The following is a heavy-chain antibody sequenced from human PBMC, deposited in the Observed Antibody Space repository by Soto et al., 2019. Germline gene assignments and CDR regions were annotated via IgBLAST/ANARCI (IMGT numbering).Heavy chain of an antibody. CDR1: GFTFSSYW. J-gene: IGHJ4*02. Sequence: EVQLVESGGGLVQPGGSLRLSCAASGFTFSSYWMHWVRQAPGKGLVWVSRINSDGSRTNYADSVKGRFTISRDNAKKTQYLKMNRLRVEDTTVYYCAGGWSFDYWGQGNLVTVSS. CDR2: INSDGSRT. D-gene: IGHD6-19*01. V-gene: IGHV3-74*01. CDR3: AGGWSFDY.